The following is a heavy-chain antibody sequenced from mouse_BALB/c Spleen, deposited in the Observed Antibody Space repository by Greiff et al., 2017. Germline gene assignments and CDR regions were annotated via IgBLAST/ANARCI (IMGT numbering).Heavy chain of an antibody. V-gene: IGHV5-9-1*01. J-gene: IGHJ2*01. CDR1: GFTFSSYA. CDR2: ISSGGSYT. Sequence: EVMLVESGGGLVKPGGSLKLSCAASGFTFSSYAMSWVRQTPEKRLEWVATISSGGSYTYYPDSVKGRFTISRDNAKNTLYLQMSSLRSEDTAMYYCARGGRGNFDYWGQGTTLTVSS. CDR3: ARGGRGNFDY.